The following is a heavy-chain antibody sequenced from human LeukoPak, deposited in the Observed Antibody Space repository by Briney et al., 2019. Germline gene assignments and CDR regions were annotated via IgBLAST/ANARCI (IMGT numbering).Heavy chain of an antibody. CDR3: AKNGDRGAYCSGGSCYPYYYYYMDV. D-gene: IGHD2-15*01. Sequence: GGSLGLSCAASGLTLSSYRMSWVRQAPGKGLEWVSAISSTGGTTYYADSVKGRFTISRDNSKNTLYLQMNSLRAEDTAIYYCAKNGDRGAYCSGGSCYPYYYYYMDVWGKGTTVTISS. CDR1: GLTLSSYR. CDR2: ISSTGGTT. J-gene: IGHJ6*03. V-gene: IGHV3-23*01.